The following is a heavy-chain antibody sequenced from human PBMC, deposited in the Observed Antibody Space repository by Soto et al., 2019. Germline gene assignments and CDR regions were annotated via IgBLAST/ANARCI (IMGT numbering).Heavy chain of an antibody. D-gene: IGHD2-21*02. CDR3: ATRTVTGIGAFDV. J-gene: IGHJ3*01. V-gene: IGHV5-51*01. CDR2: IYPGDSDT. CDR1: GYRFTSYW. Sequence: PGESLKISCKGSGYRFTSYWIGWVRQMPGKGLEWMGIIYPGDSDTRYSPSFQGQVTISADKSISTAYLQWRSLKASDTAMYYCATRTVTGIGAFDVWGQGTMVTVSS.